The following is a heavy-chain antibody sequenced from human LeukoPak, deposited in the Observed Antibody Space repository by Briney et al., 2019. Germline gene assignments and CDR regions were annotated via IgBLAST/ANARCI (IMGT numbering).Heavy chain of an antibody. Sequence: GSXXLXCXAXXFTXNXYSMNWVRQAPGKGLEWVXSISSSSSYIYYADSVKGRFTISRDNAKNSLHLQMNSLRAEDTAVYYCVKNYYDSSGLFDYWGQGTLVIVSS. CDR2: ISSSSSYI. J-gene: IGHJ4*02. D-gene: IGHD3-22*01. V-gene: IGHV3-21*01. CDR3: VKNYYDSSGLFDY. CDR1: XFTXNXYS.